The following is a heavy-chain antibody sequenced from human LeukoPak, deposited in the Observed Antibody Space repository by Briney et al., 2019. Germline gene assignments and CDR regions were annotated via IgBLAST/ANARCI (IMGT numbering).Heavy chain of an antibody. J-gene: IGHJ4*02. Sequence: SETLSLTCTVSGGFISSYYWSWIRQPPGKGLEWIGYIYYSGSTNYNPSLKSRVTISVDTSKNQFSLKLSSVTAADTAVYYCARVGYDSSGYYPDYWGQGTLVTVSS. CDR1: GGFISSYY. CDR3: ARVGYDSSGYYPDY. V-gene: IGHV4-59*01. D-gene: IGHD3-22*01. CDR2: IYYSGST.